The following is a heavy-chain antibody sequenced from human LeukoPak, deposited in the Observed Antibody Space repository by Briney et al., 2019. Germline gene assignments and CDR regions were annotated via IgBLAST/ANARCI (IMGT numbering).Heavy chain of an antibody. J-gene: IGHJ6*03. CDR3: ARDGDHSSSSGRGDSYYYMDV. Sequence: GGSLRLSCAASGFIFSSYNMNWVRQAPGKGLEWVSSISNSRSYIYYGDSVKGRFTISRDNAKNSLYLQLNSLRAEDTAVYYCARDGDHSSSSGRGDSYYYMDVWGKGTTVTVSS. CDR2: ISNSRSYI. CDR1: GFIFSSYN. D-gene: IGHD6-6*01. V-gene: IGHV3-21*01.